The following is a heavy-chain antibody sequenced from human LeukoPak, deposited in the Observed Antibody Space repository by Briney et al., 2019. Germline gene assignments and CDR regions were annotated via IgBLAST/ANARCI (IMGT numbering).Heavy chain of an antibody. J-gene: IGHJ4*02. CDR1: GGSISSGSYY. CDR2: IYYSGST. D-gene: IGHD1-26*01. Sequence: SETLSLTCTVSGGSISSGSYYWGWIRQPPGKGLEWIGSIYYSGSTDYNPSLKSRVTISLDKSKNQVSLKLSSMTAADTAVYYCARGGGGYRLDYWGQGTLVTVSS. CDR3: ARGGGGYRLDY. V-gene: IGHV4-39*07.